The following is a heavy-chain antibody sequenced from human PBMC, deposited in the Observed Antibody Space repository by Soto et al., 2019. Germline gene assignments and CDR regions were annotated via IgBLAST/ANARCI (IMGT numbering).Heavy chain of an antibody. CDR1: GGSISSSSYY. D-gene: IGHD6-19*01. CDR2: IYYSGST. V-gene: IGHV4-39*01. Sequence: PSETLSLTCTVSGGSISSSSYYWGWIRQPPGKGLEWIGSIYYSGSTYYNPSLKSRVTISVDTSKNQFSLKLSSVTAADTAVYYCARHVGIAVAGLWGQGTLVTVSS. CDR3: ARHVGIAVAGL. J-gene: IGHJ4*02.